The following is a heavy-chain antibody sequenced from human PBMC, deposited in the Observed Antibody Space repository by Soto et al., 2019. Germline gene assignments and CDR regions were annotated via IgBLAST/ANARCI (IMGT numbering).Heavy chain of an antibody. CDR3: ARGLANDSSGYYYGGSMGDDYYFDY. J-gene: IGHJ4*02. V-gene: IGHV1-2*02. D-gene: IGHD3-22*01. CDR1: GYTFTGYY. Sequence: QVQLVQSGAEVKKPGASVKVSCKASGYTFTGYYMHWVRQAPGQGLEWMGWINPNRGGTNYAQKFQGRVTMTRDTSLSTAYMELSRLRSDDTAVYYCARGLANDSSGYYYGGSMGDDYYFDYWGQGTLVTVSS. CDR2: INPNRGGT.